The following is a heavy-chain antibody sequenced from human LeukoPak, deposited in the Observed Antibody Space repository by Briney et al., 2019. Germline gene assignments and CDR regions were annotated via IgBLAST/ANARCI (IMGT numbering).Heavy chain of an antibody. V-gene: IGHV3-21*01. CDR3: ARESHGDYAKNGYYYYYMDV. CDR1: GFTFSSYS. CDR2: ISSSSSYI. Sequence: PGGSLRLSCAASGFTFSSYSMNWVRQAPGKGLEWVSSISSSSSYIYYADSVKGRFTISRDNAKNSLYLQMNSLRAEDTAVYYCARESHGDYAKNGYYYYYMDVWGKGTTVTVSS. D-gene: IGHD4-17*01. J-gene: IGHJ6*03.